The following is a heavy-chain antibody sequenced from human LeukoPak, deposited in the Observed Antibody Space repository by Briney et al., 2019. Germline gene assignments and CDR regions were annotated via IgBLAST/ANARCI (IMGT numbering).Heavy chain of an antibody. V-gene: IGHV3-66*01. Sequence: GGSLRLSCAASGFTVSGNYMTWVRQAPGKGLEWVSVIDSGGTTNYAESVKGRFTISRDDSKSIAYLQMNSLKTEDTAVYYCTRGYCSSTSCYALDYWGQGTLVTVSS. CDR3: TRGYCSSTSCYALDY. CDR2: IDSGGTT. CDR1: GFTVSGNY. D-gene: IGHD2-2*01. J-gene: IGHJ4*02.